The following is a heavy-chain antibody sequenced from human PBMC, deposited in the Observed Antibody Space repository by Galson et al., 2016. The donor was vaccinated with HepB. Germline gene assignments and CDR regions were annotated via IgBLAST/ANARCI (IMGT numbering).Heavy chain of an antibody. CDR2: ISEDGRAT. D-gene: IGHD2-15*01. Sequence: SLRLSCAASGFTFSTHWMHLVRQAPGKGLVCVSRISEDGRATNYADSVKGRFAISRDNAKNTLYLQMNSLSAEDTALYYCARVFPARCSGRSCFSEGAFDIWGQGTMVIVSS. V-gene: IGHV3-74*01. CDR1: GFTFSTHW. CDR3: ARVFPARCSGRSCFSEGAFDI. J-gene: IGHJ3*02.